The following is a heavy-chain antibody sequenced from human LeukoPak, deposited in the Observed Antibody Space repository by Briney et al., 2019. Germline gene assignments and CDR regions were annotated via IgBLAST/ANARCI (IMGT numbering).Heavy chain of an antibody. CDR2: IWSDESNK. CDR3: ARGVVGATTGWYFDL. V-gene: IGHV3-33*01. Sequence: GGSLRLSCAASGFTFSNYGMHWVRQAPGKGLEWVAVIWSDESNKYYADSVKGRFTISRDNFKNTLYLHMNRLRAEDTTVYYCARGVVGATTGWYFDLWGRGTLVTVPS. J-gene: IGHJ2*01. D-gene: IGHD1-26*01. CDR1: GFTFSNYG.